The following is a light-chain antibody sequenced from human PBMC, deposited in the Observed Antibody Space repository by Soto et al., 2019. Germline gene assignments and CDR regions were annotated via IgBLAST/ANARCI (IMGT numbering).Light chain of an antibody. CDR2: DVS. CDR1: SIDVGVYNY. V-gene: IGLV2-14*01. J-gene: IGLJ1*01. CDR3: SSYTSSSLYV. Sequence: QSVLTQPASVSGSPGQSITISCTGTSIDVGVYNYVSWYQQLPGKAPKLMIYDVSDRPSGVSNRFSASKSGHTPSLTTSGLPADDEADYYCSSYTSSSLYVFGNGTQVTV.